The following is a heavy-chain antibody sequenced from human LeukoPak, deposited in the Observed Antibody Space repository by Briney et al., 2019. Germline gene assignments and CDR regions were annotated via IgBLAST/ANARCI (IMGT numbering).Heavy chain of an antibody. CDR1: GGSISSYY. D-gene: IGHD3-22*01. CDR2: IYTGGST. J-gene: IGHJ4*02. Sequence: SETLSLTCTVSGGSISSYYWSWIRQPAGKGLEWIGRIYTGGSTNYNPSLKSRVTISVDKSKNQFSLKLSSVTAADTAVYYCARGGKYYDSSGYTFDYWGQGTLVTVSS. CDR3: ARGGKYYDSSGYTFDY. V-gene: IGHV4-4*07.